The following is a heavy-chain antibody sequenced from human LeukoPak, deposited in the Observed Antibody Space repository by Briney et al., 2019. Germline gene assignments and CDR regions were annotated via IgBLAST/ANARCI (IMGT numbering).Heavy chain of an antibody. D-gene: IGHD3-3*01. CDR1: GFTFSSYA. J-gene: IGHJ5*02. Sequence: GGSLRLSCAASGFTFSSYAMSWVRQAPGKGLEWVSAISGSGGSTYYADSVKGRFTISRDNSKNTLYLQMNSLRAEDTAVYYCAKVGEYYDFWSGYENWFDPWGQGTLVTVSS. CDR2: ISGSGGST. V-gene: IGHV3-23*01. CDR3: AKVGEYYDFWSGYENWFDP.